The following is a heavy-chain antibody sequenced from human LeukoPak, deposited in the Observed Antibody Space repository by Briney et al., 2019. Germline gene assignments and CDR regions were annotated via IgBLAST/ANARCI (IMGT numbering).Heavy chain of an antibody. CDR2: VGIKANNYAT. CDR1: GFTFSGSA. V-gene: IGHV3-73*01. J-gene: IGHJ1*01. Sequence: HPGGSLELSCAASGFTFSGSAMHWVRQASGRGLEWVGRVGIKANNYATAYAASVKGRFTISRDDSKNTAYLQMNSLKTEDTAVYYCARHNEMTHWGQGTLVTVSS. D-gene: IGHD5-24*01. CDR3: ARHNEMTH.